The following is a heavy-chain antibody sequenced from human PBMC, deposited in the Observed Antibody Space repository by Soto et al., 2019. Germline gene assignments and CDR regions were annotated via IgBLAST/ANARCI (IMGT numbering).Heavy chain of an antibody. D-gene: IGHD3-10*01. Sequence: ASVKVSCKASGYTFTGYYMHWVRQAPGQGLEWMGWINPNSGGTNYAQKFQGWVTMTRDTSISTAYMELSRLRSDDTAVYYCAREAGGYYYGSGINGMDVWGQGTTVTVSS. CDR3: AREAGGYYYGSGINGMDV. CDR1: GYTFTGYY. V-gene: IGHV1-2*04. CDR2: INPNSGGT. J-gene: IGHJ6*02.